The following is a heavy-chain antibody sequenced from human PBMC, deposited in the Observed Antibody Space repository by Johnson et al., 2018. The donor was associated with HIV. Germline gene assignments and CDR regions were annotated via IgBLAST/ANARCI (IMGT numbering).Heavy chain of an antibody. V-gene: IGHV3-30-3*01. D-gene: IGHD2-8*02. CDR3: ARDNEDIVLVGAFDI. CDR2: ISYDGSNK. J-gene: IGHJ3*02. Sequence: QVQLVESGGGVVQPGRSLRLSCAASGFTFSSYAMHWVRQAPGKGLEWVAVISYDGSNKYYADSVKGRFTISRDNSKNTLYLQMNSLGAEDTAVYYCARDNEDIVLVGAFDIWGQGTMVTVSS. CDR1: GFTFSSYA.